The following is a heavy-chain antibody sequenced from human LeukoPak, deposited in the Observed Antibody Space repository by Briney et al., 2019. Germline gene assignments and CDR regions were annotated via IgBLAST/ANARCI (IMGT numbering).Heavy chain of an antibody. V-gene: IGHV4-34*01. CDR3: ARGLPPRYMDV. Sequence: GSLRLSCAASGFTFSDYYMSWIRQPPGKGLEWIGEINHSGRTNYNPSLKSRVTISVDTSKNQFSLKVSSVTAADTAVYYCARGLPPRYMDVWGKGTTVTVSS. J-gene: IGHJ6*03. CDR2: INHSGRT. CDR1: GFTFSDYY.